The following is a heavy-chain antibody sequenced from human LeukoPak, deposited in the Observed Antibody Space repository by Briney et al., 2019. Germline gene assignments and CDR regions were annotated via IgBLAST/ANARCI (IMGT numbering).Heavy chain of an antibody. CDR2: INPNSGGT. CDR3: ARDRCSSTSCYLFDY. D-gene: IGHD2-2*01. J-gene: IGHJ4*02. V-gene: IGHV1-2*02. CDR1: GGTFSSYA. Sequence: GSSVKVSCKASGGTFSSYAISWVRQAPGQGLEWMGWINPNSGGTNYAQKFQGRVTMTRDTSISTAYMELSRLRSDDTAVYYCARDRCSSTSCYLFDYWGQGTLVTVSS.